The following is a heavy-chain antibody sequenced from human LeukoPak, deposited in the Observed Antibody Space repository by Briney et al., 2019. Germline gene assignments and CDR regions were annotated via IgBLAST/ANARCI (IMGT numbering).Heavy chain of an antibody. Sequence: PSETLSLTCTVSGASISSGNYYWSWIRQPAGKGLEWIGRIYTSGSTNYNPSLKSRVTISVDRSKNQFSLKLSSVTAADTAVYYCARDDCSSTSCYCVYWGQGTLVTVSS. CDR1: GASISSGNYY. J-gene: IGHJ4*02. CDR3: ARDDCSSTSCYCVY. D-gene: IGHD2-2*01. CDR2: IYTSGST. V-gene: IGHV4-61*02.